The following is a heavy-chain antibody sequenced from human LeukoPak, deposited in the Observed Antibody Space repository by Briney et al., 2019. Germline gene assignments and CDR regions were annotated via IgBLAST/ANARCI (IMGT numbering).Heavy chain of an antibody. CDR3: ARIPGIAVAGGDAFDI. Sequence: GGSLRLSCAASGFTFSSYNMNWVRQAPGKGLEWVSSISSSSSYIYYADSVKGRFTISRDNAKNSLYLQMNSLRAEDTAVYYCARIPGIAVAGGDAFDIWGQGTMVTVSS. J-gene: IGHJ3*02. CDR1: GFTFSSYN. D-gene: IGHD6-19*01. CDR2: ISSSSSYI. V-gene: IGHV3-21*01.